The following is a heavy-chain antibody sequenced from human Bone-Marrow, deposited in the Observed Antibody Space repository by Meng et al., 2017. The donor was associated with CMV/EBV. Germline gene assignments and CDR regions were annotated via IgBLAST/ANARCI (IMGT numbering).Heavy chain of an antibody. J-gene: IGHJ5*02. CDR3: AQRRWTSSGWYGNWFDP. CDR1: STNGVG. CDR2: IYWDADK. Sequence: STNGVGVGWIRQPPGEALEWLAIIYWDADKRYSPFLKNRLTITRDTSKNQVALSMTDMDPVDTATYYCAQRRWTSSGWYGNWFDPWGQGILVTVSS. D-gene: IGHD6-19*01. V-gene: IGHV2-5*02.